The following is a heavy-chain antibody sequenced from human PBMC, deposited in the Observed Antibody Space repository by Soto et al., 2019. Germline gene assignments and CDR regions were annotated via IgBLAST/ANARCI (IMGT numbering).Heavy chain of an antibody. Sequence: GASVKVSCKASGGTFSSYAISWVRQAPGQGLEWMGGIIPIFGTANYAQKFQGRVTITADKSTSTAYMELSSLRSEDTAVYYCASYSYGPYYYYYYGMDVWGQGTTVTVSS. CDR2: IIPIFGTA. J-gene: IGHJ6*02. CDR1: GGTFSSYA. D-gene: IGHD5-18*01. CDR3: ASYSYGPYYYYYYGMDV. V-gene: IGHV1-69*06.